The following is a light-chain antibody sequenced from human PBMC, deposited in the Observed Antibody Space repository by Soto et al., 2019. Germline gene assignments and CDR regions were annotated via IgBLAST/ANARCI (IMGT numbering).Light chain of an antibody. CDR1: QSVNSN. Sequence: ETVMTQSPATLSVSPGEIATLSFRASQSVNSNLAWYQQKLGQAPRVLMYGVSSRATGTPDRFSGSGSGTDFTLTISRLEPEDFAVYHRQQYDSSPTFGQGTKWIS. CDR2: GVS. CDR3: QQYDSSPT. V-gene: IGKV3-20*01. J-gene: IGKJ1*01.